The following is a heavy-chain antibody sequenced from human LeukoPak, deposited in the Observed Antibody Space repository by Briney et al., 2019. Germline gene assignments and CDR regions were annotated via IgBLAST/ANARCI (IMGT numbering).Heavy chain of an antibody. D-gene: IGHD6-19*01. J-gene: IGHJ4*02. CDR2: IIPIFGTG. Sequence: ASVKVSCKASGGTFSSYAISWVRQAPGQGLEWMGGIIPIFGTGNYAQMFQGRVTITADDSTTTAYMELSSLTYEDTAVYYCARGGSGWSFDSWGQGTLVTVSS. CDR1: GGTFSSYA. V-gene: IGHV1-69*13. CDR3: ARGGSGWSFDS.